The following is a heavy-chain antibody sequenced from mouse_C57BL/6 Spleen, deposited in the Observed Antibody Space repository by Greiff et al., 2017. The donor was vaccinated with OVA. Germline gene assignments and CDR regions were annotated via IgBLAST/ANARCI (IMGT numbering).Heavy chain of an antibody. CDR2: INPNNGGT. CDR3: ARGGGIYYGNYYYFDY. Sequence: VQLQQSGPELVKPGASVKISCKASGYTFTDYYMNWVKQSHGKSLEWIGGINPNNGGTSYNQKFKGKATLTVDKSSSTAYMELRSLTSEDSAVYYCARGGGIYYGNYYYFDYWGQGTTLTVSS. J-gene: IGHJ2*01. CDR1: GYTFTDYY. V-gene: IGHV1-26*01. D-gene: IGHD2-1*01.